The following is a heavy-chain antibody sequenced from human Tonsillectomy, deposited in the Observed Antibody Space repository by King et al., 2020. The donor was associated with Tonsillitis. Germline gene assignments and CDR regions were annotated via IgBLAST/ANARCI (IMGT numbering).Heavy chain of an antibody. Sequence: VQLVESGGGVVQPGRSLRLSCAASGFTFTTYAMHWVRQAPGKGLEWVAFISYDGSNNSYTDSVKGRYTISRGHSKNTLYPQMNSLSAEDTAVYYCARAGFCDSTSCYRYYYYMDVWGKGTTVTVSS. CDR2: ISYDGSNN. CDR1: GFTFTTYA. D-gene: IGHD2-2*01. J-gene: IGHJ6*03. CDR3: ARAGFCDSTSCYRYYYYMDV. V-gene: IGHV3-30-3*01.